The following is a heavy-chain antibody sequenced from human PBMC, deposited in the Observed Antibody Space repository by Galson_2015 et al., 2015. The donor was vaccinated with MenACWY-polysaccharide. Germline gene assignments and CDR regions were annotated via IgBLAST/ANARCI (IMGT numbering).Heavy chain of an antibody. CDR2: INAGNGNT. CDR3: ARVPRGSGYYFDY. J-gene: IGHJ4*02. Sequence: SVKVSCKASGYTFTSYAMHWVRQAPGQRLEWMGWINAGNGNTKYSQKFQGRVTITRDTSASTAYMELSSLRSEDTAVYYCARVPRGSGYYFDYWGQGTLVTVSS. D-gene: IGHD3-22*01. V-gene: IGHV1-3*01. CDR1: GYTFTSYA.